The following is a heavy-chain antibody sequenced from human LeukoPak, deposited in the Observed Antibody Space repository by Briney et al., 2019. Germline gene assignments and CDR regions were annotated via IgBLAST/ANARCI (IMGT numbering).Heavy chain of an antibody. Sequence: SETLSLTCTVSGGSISSYYWSWIRQPPGKGLEWIGYIYYSGSTNYNPSLKSRVTISVDTSKSQFSLKLSSVTAADTAVYYCARREWSLRYYGMDVWGQGTTVTVSS. V-gene: IGHV4-59*08. CDR1: GGSISSYY. CDR3: ARREWSLRYYGMDV. D-gene: IGHD3-3*01. J-gene: IGHJ6*02. CDR2: IYYSGST.